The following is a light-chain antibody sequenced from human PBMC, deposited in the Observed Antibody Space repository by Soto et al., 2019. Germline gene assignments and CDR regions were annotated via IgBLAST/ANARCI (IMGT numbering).Light chain of an antibody. V-gene: IGLV2-14*03. J-gene: IGLJ2*01. CDR2: ELS. CDR3: CAYTGDRNVL. Sequence: QSALTQPPSASGSPGQSVTISCTGTSSDVGGYNYVSWYQQHPGRAPTLIIYELSRRPSGTSNRFSGSRSGNTASLTISGLQVEDEAHYYCCAYTGDRNVLFGGGTKLTVL. CDR1: SSDVGGYNY.